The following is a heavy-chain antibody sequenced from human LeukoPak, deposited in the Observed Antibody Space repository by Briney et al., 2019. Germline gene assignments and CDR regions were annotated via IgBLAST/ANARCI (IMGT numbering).Heavy chain of an antibody. J-gene: IGHJ3*02. D-gene: IGHD3-3*01. V-gene: IGHV3-48*01. CDR1: GFIFSSYS. CDR3: AKDTRLGDFWSGYYYAFDI. Sequence: GGSLRLSCATSGFIFSSYSMNWVRQAPGKGLVWVAYISSGGSTIYYADSVRGRFTISRDNSKNTLYLQMNSLRAEDTAVYYCAKDTRLGDFWSGYYYAFDIWGQGTMVTVSS. CDR2: ISSGGSTI.